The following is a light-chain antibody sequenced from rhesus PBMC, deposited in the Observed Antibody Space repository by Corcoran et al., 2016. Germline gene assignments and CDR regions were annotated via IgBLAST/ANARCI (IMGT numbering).Light chain of an antibody. Sequence: DIQMTQSPSSLSASVGDKVTITCHSSQDISTWLAWYPQKPGKAPKPLIYAASSSQSGVPSRFSGSGSGTDYTLTISSLQPEDFATYYCQQYDDLPWTFGQGTKVEIK. V-gene: IGKV1-19*01. J-gene: IGKJ1*01. CDR3: QQYDDLPWT. CDR2: AAS. CDR1: QDISTW.